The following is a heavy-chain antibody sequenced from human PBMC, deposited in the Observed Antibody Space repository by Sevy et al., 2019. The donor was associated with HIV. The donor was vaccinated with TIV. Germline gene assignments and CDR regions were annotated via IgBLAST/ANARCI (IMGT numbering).Heavy chain of an antibody. J-gene: IGHJ4*02. D-gene: IGHD3-22*01. CDR2: IGVNNGKT. V-gene: IGHV1-18*01. CDR1: GYNFNTYG. CDR3: ARDSYYYDMHSSYRPPDY. Sequence: ASVKVSCKASGYNFNTYGITWVRQAPGQGLEWVGWIGVNNGKTNYAARLQARISMTGDTSTRTVYMELRTLTSDDTAMYFCARDSYYYDMHSSYRPPDYWGQGTLVTVSS.